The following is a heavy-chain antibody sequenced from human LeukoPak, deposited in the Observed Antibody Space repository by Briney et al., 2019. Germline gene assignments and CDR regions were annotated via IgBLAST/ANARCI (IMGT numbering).Heavy chain of an antibody. CDR1: GYTFTGYY. D-gene: IGHD3-10*01. V-gene: IGHV1-2*02. CDR2: INPNSGGT. J-gene: IGHJ4*02. Sequence: ASVKVSCKASGYTFTGYYMHWVRQAPGRGLEWMGWINPNSGGTNYAQKFQGRVTMTRDTSISTAYMELSRLRSDDTAVYYCATYGSGSYLFDYWGQGTLVTVSS. CDR3: ATYGSGSYLFDY.